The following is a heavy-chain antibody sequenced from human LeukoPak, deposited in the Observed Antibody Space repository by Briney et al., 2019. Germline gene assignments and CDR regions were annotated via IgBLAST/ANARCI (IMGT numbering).Heavy chain of an antibody. CDR2: TYYRSKWYN. CDR1: GDSVSSNSAA. D-gene: IGHD1-26*01. V-gene: IGHV6-1*01. J-gene: IGHJ6*04. CDR3: ARVRATNYYYYGMDV. Sequence: SQTLSLTCAISGDSVSSNSAAWNWIRQSPSRGLEWLGRTYYRSKWYNDYAVSVKSRITINPDTSKNQFSLKLSSVTAADTAVYYCARVRATNYYYYGMDVWGKGTTVTVSS.